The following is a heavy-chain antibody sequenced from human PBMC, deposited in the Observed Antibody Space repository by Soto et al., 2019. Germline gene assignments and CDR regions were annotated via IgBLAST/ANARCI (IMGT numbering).Heavy chain of an antibody. CDR1: GGSISSGDYY. J-gene: IGHJ6*02. V-gene: IGHV4-61*08. Sequence: SETLSLTCTVSGGSISSGDYYWSWIRQPPGKGLERIGYIYYSGSTNYNPSLKSRVTISVDTSKNQFSLKLSSVTAADTAVYYCARVGDYYYYYGMDVWGQGTTVTVSS. CDR3: ARVGDYYYYYGMDV. CDR2: IYYSGST.